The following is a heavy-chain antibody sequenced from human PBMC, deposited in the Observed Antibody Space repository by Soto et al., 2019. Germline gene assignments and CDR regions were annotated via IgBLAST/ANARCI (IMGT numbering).Heavy chain of an antibody. J-gene: IGHJ4*02. CDR1: GFTFSSYA. CDR3: AKVGSITIFGVATYFDY. CDR2: ISGSGGST. D-gene: IGHD3-3*01. Sequence: PGGSLRLSCAASGFTFSSYAMSWVRQAPGKGLEWVSAISGSGGSTYYADSVKGRFTISRDNSKNTLYLQMNSLRAEDTAVYYCAKVGSITIFGVATYFDYWGQGTLVTVPQ. V-gene: IGHV3-23*01.